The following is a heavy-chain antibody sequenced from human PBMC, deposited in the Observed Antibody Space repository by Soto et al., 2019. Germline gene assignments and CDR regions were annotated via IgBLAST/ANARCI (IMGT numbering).Heavy chain of an antibody. CDR3: ARSYRRYCSGGSCYSYYYYYMDV. D-gene: IGHD2-15*01. CDR1: GGSISSYY. CDR2: IYYSGST. J-gene: IGHJ6*03. Sequence: QVQLQESGPGLVKPSETLSLTCTVSGGSISSYYWSWIRQPPGKGLEWIGYIYYSGSTNYNPSLKSRVTISVDTSKTQFSMKLSSVPAADTAVYYCARSYRRYCSGGSCYSYYYYYMDVWGKGTTVTVSS. V-gene: IGHV4-59*01.